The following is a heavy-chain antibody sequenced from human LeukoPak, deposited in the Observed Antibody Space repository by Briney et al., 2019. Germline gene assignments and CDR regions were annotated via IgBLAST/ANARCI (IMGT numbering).Heavy chain of an antibody. Sequence: PSQTLSLTCTVSGGSISSGDYYWSWIRQPPGKGLGWIGYIYYSGSTYYNPSLKSRVTISVDTSKNQFSLKLSSVTAADTAVYYCARDLAYCGGDCYSTHYWYFDLWGRGTLVTVSS. J-gene: IGHJ2*01. CDR3: ARDLAYCGGDCYSTHYWYFDL. CDR2: IYYSGST. CDR1: GGSISSGDYY. V-gene: IGHV4-30-4*01. D-gene: IGHD2-21*02.